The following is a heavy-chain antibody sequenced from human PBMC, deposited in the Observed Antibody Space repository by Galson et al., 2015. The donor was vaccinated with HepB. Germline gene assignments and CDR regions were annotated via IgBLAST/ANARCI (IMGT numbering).Heavy chain of an antibody. CDR3: ATDPYSSSWNFDY. V-gene: IGHV1-24*01. Sequence: SVKVSCKVSGYTLTELSMHWVRQAPGKGLEWMGGFDPEDGETIYAQKFQGRVTMTEDTSTDTAYMELSSLRSEDTAVYYCATDPYSSSWNFDYWGQGTLVTVSS. CDR1: GYTLTELS. CDR2: FDPEDGET. J-gene: IGHJ4*02. D-gene: IGHD6-13*01.